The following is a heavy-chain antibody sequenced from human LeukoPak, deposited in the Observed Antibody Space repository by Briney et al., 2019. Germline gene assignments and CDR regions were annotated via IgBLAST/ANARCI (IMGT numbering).Heavy chain of an antibody. Sequence: NPSKTLSLTCAVNGGSFSGYSWSWIRQPPGKGLEWIGEINHSGSTKYNPSPKSRVTISVDTSKKQLSLELSSMTAADTAVYYCARGYCSSTSCYGAAFDIWGQGTMVTVSS. D-gene: IGHD2-2*01. V-gene: IGHV4-34*01. CDR1: GGSFSGYS. CDR3: ARGYCSSTSCYGAAFDI. CDR2: INHSGST. J-gene: IGHJ3*02.